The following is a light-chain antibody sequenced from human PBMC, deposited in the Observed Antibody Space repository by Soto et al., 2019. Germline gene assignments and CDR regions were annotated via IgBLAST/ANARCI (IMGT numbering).Light chain of an antibody. V-gene: IGKV3-20*01. Sequence: EIVLTQSPGTLSLSPGERATLSCRASQSVSTTYLAWYQQKVGQAPRLLIYGASSRATGTPDRFTGSGSGTDFTLTISRLETEGFAAYYCQQYGNSPWTFGQGTRVEIK. CDR2: GAS. CDR3: QQYGNSPWT. CDR1: QSVSTTY. J-gene: IGKJ1*01.